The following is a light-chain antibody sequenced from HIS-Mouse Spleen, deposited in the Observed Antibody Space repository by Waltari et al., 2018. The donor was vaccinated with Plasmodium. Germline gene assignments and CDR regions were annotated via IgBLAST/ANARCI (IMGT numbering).Light chain of an antibody. CDR2: EDS. V-gene: IGLV3-10*01. CDR3: YSTDSSGNHRV. J-gene: IGLJ3*02. Sequence: SYELTQPPSVSVSPGQPARITYSGAASWYQQKSGQAPVLVIYEDSKRPSGIPERFSGSSSGTMATLTISGAQVEDEADYYCYSTDSSGNHRVFGGGTKLTVL. CDR1: A.